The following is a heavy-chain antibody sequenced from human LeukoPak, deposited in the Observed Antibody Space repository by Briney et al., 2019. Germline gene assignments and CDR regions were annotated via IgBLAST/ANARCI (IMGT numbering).Heavy chain of an antibody. CDR2: IRYDGSNK. CDR1: GFTFSSYG. CDR3: AKEAFRIAVAGGFDY. J-gene: IGHJ4*02. Sequence: GGSLRLSCAASGFTFSSYGMHWVRQAPGKGLEWVAFIRYDGSNKYYVDSVKGRFTISRDNSKNTLYLQMNSLRAEDTAVYYCAKEAFRIAVAGGFDYWGQGTLVTVSS. V-gene: IGHV3-30*02. D-gene: IGHD6-19*01.